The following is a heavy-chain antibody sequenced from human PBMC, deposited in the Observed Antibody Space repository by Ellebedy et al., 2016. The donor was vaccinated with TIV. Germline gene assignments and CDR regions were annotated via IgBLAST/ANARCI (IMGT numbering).Heavy chain of an antibody. D-gene: IGHD3-9*01. CDR2: IWYDGSNK. J-gene: IGHJ4*02. CDR1: GFTFSSYG. Sequence: GGSLKISCAASGFTFSSYGMHWVRQAPGKGLEWVAVIWYDGSNKYYADSVKGRFTISRDNSKNTLYLQMNSLRAEDTAVYYCAREDDILTGQLDYWGQGTLVTVSS. V-gene: IGHV3-33*08. CDR3: AREDDILTGQLDY.